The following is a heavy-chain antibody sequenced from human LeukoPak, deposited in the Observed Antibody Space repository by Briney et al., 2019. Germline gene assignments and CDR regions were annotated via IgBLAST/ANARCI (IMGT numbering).Heavy chain of an antibody. Sequence: PGGSLRLSCAASGFTFSSYAMSWVRQAPGKGLEWVSAISGSGGSTYYADSAKGRFTISRDNSKNTLYLQMNSLRAEDTAVYYCAKDRRRDGYNVDAFDIWGQGTMVTVSP. J-gene: IGHJ3*02. CDR1: GFTFSSYA. CDR3: AKDRRRDGYNVDAFDI. V-gene: IGHV3-23*01. CDR2: ISGSGGST. D-gene: IGHD5-24*01.